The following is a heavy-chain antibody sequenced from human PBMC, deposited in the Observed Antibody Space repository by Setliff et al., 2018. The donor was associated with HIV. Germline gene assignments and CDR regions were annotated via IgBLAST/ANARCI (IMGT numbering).Heavy chain of an antibody. CDR2: IKQDGSEK. CDR1: EFTFSGHW. D-gene: IGHD3-22*01. V-gene: IGHV3-7*03. Sequence: PGGSLRLSCAASEFTFSGHWMSWVRQAPGKGLEWVANIKQDGSEKNYVDLVKGRFTISRDNAKNSLYLQMNSLRAEDTAVYYCARTYYYDASGYYRPFDIWGQGTMVTVSS. J-gene: IGHJ3*02. CDR3: ARTYYYDASGYYRPFDI.